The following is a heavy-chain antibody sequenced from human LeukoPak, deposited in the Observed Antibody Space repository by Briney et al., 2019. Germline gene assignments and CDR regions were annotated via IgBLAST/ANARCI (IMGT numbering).Heavy chain of an antibody. V-gene: IGHV3-23*01. CDR1: GFTFSSYA. CDR2: ISGSGDST. CDR3: AKEDTAGSTGSADY. Sequence: GGSLRLPCEASGFTFSSYAMSWVRQAPGKGLEWVSVISGSGDSTYYADSVKGRFTISRDNSKNTLYLHMNSLRAEDTAVYFCAKEDTAGSTGSADYWGQGTLVTVSS. J-gene: IGHJ4*02. D-gene: IGHD2-2*01.